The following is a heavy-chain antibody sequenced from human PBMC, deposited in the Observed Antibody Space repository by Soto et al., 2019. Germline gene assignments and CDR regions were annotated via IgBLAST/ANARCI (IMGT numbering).Heavy chain of an antibody. CDR1: GLTLSSHW. J-gene: IGHJ4*02. D-gene: IGHD3-3*01. CDR3: ASRPSHRDYYGVFDF. Sequence: GGSLRLSCAASGLTLSSHWMTWVRQAPGKALEWVANIKQDRSETYYADSVKGRFTISRDNAKNSLFLQMNSLRDEDTAVYYCASRPSHRDYYGVFDFWGQGTLVTVSS. CDR2: IKQDRSET. V-gene: IGHV3-7*03.